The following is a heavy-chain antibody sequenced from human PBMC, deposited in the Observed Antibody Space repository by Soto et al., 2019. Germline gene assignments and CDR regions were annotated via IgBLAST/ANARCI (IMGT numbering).Heavy chain of an antibody. Sequence: EVQLLESGGGLVQPGGSLRLSCAASGFTFSTYAMNWVRQAPGKGLEWVSTISVSGDSAFFADSVRGRFTISRDNSKNTVYLQMTSLRADDTAMYYCATRHLSYCSGGTCNPFDFWGQGTLVTVSS. J-gene: IGHJ4*02. CDR1: GFTFSTYA. D-gene: IGHD2-15*01. CDR2: ISVSGDSA. CDR3: ATRHLSYCSGGTCNPFDF. V-gene: IGHV3-23*01.